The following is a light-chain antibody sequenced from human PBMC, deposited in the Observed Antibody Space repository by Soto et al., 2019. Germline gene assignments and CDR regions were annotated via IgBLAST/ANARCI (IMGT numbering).Light chain of an antibody. Sequence: DILMSQSPSSQSSSVGNRVSISCRASQGITNHLAWYQQKPGKAPKVLIYAASTLQPGVPSRFSGSGSGTDFTLSINSLQPDDFATYYCQNYDSAPITFGQGTRLENK. CDR3: QNYDSAPIT. J-gene: IGKJ5*01. V-gene: IGKV1-27*01. CDR1: QGITNH. CDR2: AAS.